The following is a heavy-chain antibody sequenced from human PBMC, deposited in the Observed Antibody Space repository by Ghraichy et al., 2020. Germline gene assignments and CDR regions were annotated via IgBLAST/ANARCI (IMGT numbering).Heavy chain of an antibody. CDR1: GGSISSGDYY. CDR3: ARSVEWFIPYYYYGMDV. CDR2: IYYSGST. Sequence: SETLSLTCTVSGGSISSGDYYWSWIRQPPGKGLEWIGYIYYSGSTYYNPSLKSRVTISVDTSKNQFSLKLSSVTAADTAVYYCARSVEWFIPYYYYGMDVWGQGTTVTVSS. V-gene: IGHV4-30-4*01. D-gene: IGHD3-3*01. J-gene: IGHJ6*02.